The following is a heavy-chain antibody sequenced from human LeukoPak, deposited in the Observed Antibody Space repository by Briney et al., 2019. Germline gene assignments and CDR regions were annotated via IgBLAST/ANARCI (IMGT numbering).Heavy chain of an antibody. V-gene: IGHV1-2*02. Sequence: ASVKVSCKASGYIFTGYSIHWVRQAPGQGLEWMGWFNPNNGGTNYAQRFQGRVTMTRDTSISTAYLELSRLRSDDTAVYYCATQISTHYYFYYMDVWGIGTTDTVSS. CDR2: FNPNNGGT. J-gene: IGHJ6*03. CDR1: GYIFTGYS. D-gene: IGHD2-15*01. CDR3: ATQISTHYYFYYMDV.